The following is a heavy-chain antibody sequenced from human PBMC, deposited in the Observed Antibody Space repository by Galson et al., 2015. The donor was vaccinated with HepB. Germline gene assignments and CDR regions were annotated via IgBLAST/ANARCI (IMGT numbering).Heavy chain of an antibody. CDR2: INPNSGGT. D-gene: IGHD6-13*01. CDR1: GYTFTGYY. CDR3: TRNYQQQLVETDSYYYYMDV. V-gene: IGHV1-2*06. Sequence: SVKVSCKASGYTFTGYYMHWVRQAPGQGLEWMGRINPNSGGTNYAQKFQGRVTMTRDTSISTAYMELSRLRSDDTAVYYCTRNYQQQLVETDSYYYYMDVWGKGTTVTVSS. J-gene: IGHJ6*03.